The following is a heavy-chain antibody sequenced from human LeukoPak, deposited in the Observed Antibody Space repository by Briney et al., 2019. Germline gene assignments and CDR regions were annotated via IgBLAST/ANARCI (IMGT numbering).Heavy chain of an antibody. CDR2: IHHSGTT. CDR1: GGSISSSNW. D-gene: IGHD5/OR15-5a*01. CDR3: AREVSLDI. Sequence: SETLSLTCVVSGGSISSSNWWNWVRQSPGKGLEWIGEIHHSGTTNYNPSFKSRIAISIDQSNNQFSMRLTSVTAADTAMYYCAREVSLDIWGQGTMVTVSS. J-gene: IGHJ3*02. V-gene: IGHV4-4*02.